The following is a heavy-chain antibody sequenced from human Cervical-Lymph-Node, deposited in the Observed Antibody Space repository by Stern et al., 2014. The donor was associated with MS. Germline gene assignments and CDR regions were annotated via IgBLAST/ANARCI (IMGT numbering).Heavy chain of an antibody. J-gene: IGHJ4*02. D-gene: IGHD2-2*02. CDR1: GGTFRTYS. CDR2: ITPMFGAP. V-gene: IGHV1-69*01. Sequence: VQLVESGAEVKKPGSSVTISCKASGGTFRTYSYTWVRQAPGQGLEWVGGITPMFGAPNYAQKFQDRVTITADESTTTAYMALTSLRFENTAVYFCARRIPPSIDHWGQGTLVTVSS. CDR3: ARRIPPSIDH.